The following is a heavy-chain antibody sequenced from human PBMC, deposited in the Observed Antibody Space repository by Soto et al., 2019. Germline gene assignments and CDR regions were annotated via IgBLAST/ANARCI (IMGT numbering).Heavy chain of an antibody. D-gene: IGHD2-15*01. Sequence: QVQLQESGPGLVKPSQTLSLTCTVSGHSIGTGNYYWSWIRQLPGKGLEWIGYFFYSGTTYYMPSLQSRVSISVDRSENQLSLTLNSVTAADTAVYYCARGYGGSRGGAFDIWGQGKMVRVSS. V-gene: IGHV4-30-4*08. J-gene: IGHJ3*02. CDR1: GHSIGTGNYY. CDR3: ARGYGGSRGGAFDI. CDR2: FFYSGTT.